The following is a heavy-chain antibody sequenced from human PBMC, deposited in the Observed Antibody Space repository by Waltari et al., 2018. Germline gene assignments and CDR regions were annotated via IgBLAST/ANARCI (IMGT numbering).Heavy chain of an antibody. CDR3: ARVGYCSGGSCYIDGWFDP. CDR2: IIGSGGDT. V-gene: IGHV3-23*01. J-gene: IGHJ5*02. Sequence: EVQLLESGGGLVQPGGSLRLSCAASGFTFSSYAMSWVRQAPGKGLEWVSGIIGSGGDTYYPDSVKGRFTISRDNSKNSLYLQMNSLRAEDTAVYYCARVGYCSGGSCYIDGWFDPWGQGTLVTVSS. CDR1: GFTFSSYA. D-gene: IGHD2-15*01.